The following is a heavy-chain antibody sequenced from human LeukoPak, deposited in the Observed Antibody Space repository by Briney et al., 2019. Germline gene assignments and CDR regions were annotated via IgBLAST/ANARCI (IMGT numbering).Heavy chain of an antibody. V-gene: IGHV1-8*01. CDR2: TNPNSGNT. D-gene: IGHD3-3*01. CDR3: ARGKRITIFGVVVGNYYYYYMDV. CDR1: GYAFTSYD. J-gene: IGHJ6*03. Sequence: GASVKVSCKASGYAFTSYDINWVRQATGQGLEWMGWTNPNSGNTGYAQKFQGRVTMTRNTSISTAYMELSSLRSEDTAVYYCARGKRITIFGVVVGNYYYYYMDVGGKGTTVTVSS.